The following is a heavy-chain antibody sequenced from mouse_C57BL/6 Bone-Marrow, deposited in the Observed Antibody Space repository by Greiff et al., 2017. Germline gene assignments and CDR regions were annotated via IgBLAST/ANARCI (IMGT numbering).Heavy chain of an antibody. V-gene: IGHV1-81*01. CDR2: IYPRSGNT. CDR1: GYTFTSYG. Sequence: QVQLQQSGAELARPGASVKLSCKASGYTFTSYGISWVKQRTGQGLEWIGEIYPRSGNTYYNEKFKGKATLTADKSSSTAYMELRSLTSEDSAVYFCARGTYYSNLASMDYWGQGTSVTVSS. CDR3: ARGTYYSNLASMDY. D-gene: IGHD2-5*01. J-gene: IGHJ4*01.